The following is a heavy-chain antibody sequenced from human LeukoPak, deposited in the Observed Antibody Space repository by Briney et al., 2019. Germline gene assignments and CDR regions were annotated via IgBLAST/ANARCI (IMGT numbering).Heavy chain of an antibody. J-gene: IGHJ4*02. Sequence: SETLSLTCAVSGGSISSSNWWSWVRQPPGKGLEWIEEIYHSGSTNYNPSLKSRVTISVDKSKNQFSLKLSSVTAADTAVYYCARMGNPATVTTDYWGQGTLVTVSS. D-gene: IGHD4-17*01. V-gene: IGHV4-4*02. CDR2: IYHSGST. CDR3: ARMGNPATVTTDY. CDR1: GGSISSSNW.